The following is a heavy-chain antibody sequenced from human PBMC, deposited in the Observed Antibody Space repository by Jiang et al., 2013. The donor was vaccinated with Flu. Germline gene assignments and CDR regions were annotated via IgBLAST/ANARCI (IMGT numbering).Heavy chain of an antibody. CDR1: GGSISSSSYY. CDR2: IYYSGST. Sequence: LLKPSETLSLTCTVSGGSISSSSYYWGWIRQPPGKGLEWIGSIYYSGSTYYNPSLKSRVTISVDTSKNQFSLKLSSVAAADTAVYYCARGVVGGVWDRNFYDSSGFDYWGQGTLVTVSS. CDR3: ARGVVGGVWDRNFYDSSGFDY. J-gene: IGHJ4*02. V-gene: IGHV4-39*01. D-gene: IGHD3-22*01.